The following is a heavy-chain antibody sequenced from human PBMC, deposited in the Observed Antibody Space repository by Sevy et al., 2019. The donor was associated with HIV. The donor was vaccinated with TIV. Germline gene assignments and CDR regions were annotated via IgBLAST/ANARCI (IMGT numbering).Heavy chain of an antibody. CDR3: ARHNPYDILTGYNFDY. D-gene: IGHD3-9*01. J-gene: IGHJ4*02. Sequence: SETLSLTCTVSGGSISSYYWSWIRQPPGKGLEWIGYIYYSGSTNYNPPLKSRVTISVDTSKNQFSLKLSSVTAADTAVYYCARHNPYDILTGYNFDYWGQGTLVTVSS. CDR1: GGSISSYY. CDR2: IYYSGST. V-gene: IGHV4-59*01.